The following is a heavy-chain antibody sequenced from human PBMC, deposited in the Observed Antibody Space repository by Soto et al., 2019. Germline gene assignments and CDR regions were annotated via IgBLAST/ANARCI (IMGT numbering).Heavy chain of an antibody. CDR1: GFTFSNYW. CDR2: IKEDGSER. CDR3: ASARHIGP. Sequence: GGSLRLSCAASGFTFSNYWMSWVRQAPGKGLEWVANIKEDGSERNYVDSVKGGFTISRDNAENSLYLQMNSLRAEATAVYYCASARHIGPWGQGTLVTVSS. V-gene: IGHV3-7*01. D-gene: IGHD2-21*01. J-gene: IGHJ5*02.